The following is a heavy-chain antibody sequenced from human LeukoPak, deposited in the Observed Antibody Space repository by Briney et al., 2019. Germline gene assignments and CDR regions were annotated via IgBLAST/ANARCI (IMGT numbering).Heavy chain of an antibody. J-gene: IGHJ6*03. CDR3: AKGLKTAVGPYKGYHYYMDV. CDR1: GSSFSSYS. D-gene: IGHD5-18*01. CDR2: ISSSSTYI. V-gene: IGHV3-21*04. Sequence: GGSLRLSCAASGSSFSSYSMNWVRQAPGKGLEWVSSISSSSTYIYYADSVKGRFTISRDNSKNTLSLQVSSLRAEDTAIYYCAKGLKTAVGPYKGYHYYMDVWGKGTTVTVSS.